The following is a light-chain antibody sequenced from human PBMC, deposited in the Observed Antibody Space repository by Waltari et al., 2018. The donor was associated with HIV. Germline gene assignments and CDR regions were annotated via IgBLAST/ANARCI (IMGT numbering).Light chain of an antibody. CDR3: QAWDSSSAVV. V-gene: IGLV3-1*01. CDR1: KLGDTF. CDR2: QNS. Sequence: SYELTQPPSVPVSQGQPASITCPGDKLGDTFASWYQQKPGQSPVLVMYQNSKRPSGIPERFSGSNSGDTATLTISGTQAVDEADYYCQAWDSSSAVVFGGGTKLTVL. J-gene: IGLJ2*01.